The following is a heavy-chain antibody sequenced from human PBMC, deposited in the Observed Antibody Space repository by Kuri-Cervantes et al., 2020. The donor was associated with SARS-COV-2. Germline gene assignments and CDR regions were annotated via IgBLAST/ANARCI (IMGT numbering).Heavy chain of an antibody. CDR3: ARHRGIYLVRGGPFNY. CDR2: IYYSGIT. D-gene: IGHD3-10*01. V-gene: IGHV4-59*08. CDR1: GGSISSFY. J-gene: IGHJ4*02. Sequence: ESLKISCTVSGGSISSFYWNWIRQPPGKGLEWIGSIYYSGITNYNPSLKSRVTISVDTSKNQFSLRLSSVTAADTAVYCCARHRGIYLVRGGPFNYWGQGTLVT.